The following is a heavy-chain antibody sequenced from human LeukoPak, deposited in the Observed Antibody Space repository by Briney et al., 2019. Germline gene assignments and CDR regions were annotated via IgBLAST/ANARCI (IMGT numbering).Heavy chain of an antibody. V-gene: IGHV4-59*13. CDR1: HVSISSYY. J-gene: IGHJ6*03. CDR3: ARTIGSSGWKTYYYYYMDV. CDR2: MYYRGRP. D-gene: IGHD6-19*01. Sequence: SQTLSLTCTVPHVSISSYYWSWIPQPPGKGLEWIGYMYYRGRPNYNPSLKSRVTISVDTSKTQFSLKLSSVIAADTAVYYGARTIGSSGWKTYYYYYMDVWGKGTTVTVSS.